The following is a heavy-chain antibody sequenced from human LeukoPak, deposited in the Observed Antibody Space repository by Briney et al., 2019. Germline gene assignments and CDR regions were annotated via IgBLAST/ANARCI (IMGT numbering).Heavy chain of an antibody. CDR1: GFTFSSYA. CDR2: ISGSGGST. V-gene: IGHV3-23*01. Sequence: GGSLRLSCAASGFTFSSYAMSWVRQAPGKGLEWVSAISGSGGSTYYADSVKGRFTISRDNSKNTLYLQMNSLRAEDTAVYYCARRYCSSTSCWGAAFDIWGQGTMVTVSS. D-gene: IGHD2-2*01. CDR3: ARRYCSSTSCWGAAFDI. J-gene: IGHJ3*02.